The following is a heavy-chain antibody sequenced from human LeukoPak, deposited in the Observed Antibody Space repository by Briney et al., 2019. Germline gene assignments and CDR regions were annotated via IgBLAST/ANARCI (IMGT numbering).Heavy chain of an antibody. CDR3: ARDLSAGFSSSWFDY. CDR1: GFTFSDYY. V-gene: IGHV3-11*04. J-gene: IGHJ4*02. Sequence: GGSLRLSCAASGFTFSDYYMSWIRQAPGKGLEWVSYISSSGSTIYYADSVKGRFTISRDNAKNSLYLQTNSLRAEDTAVSYCARDLSAGFSSSWFDYWGQGTLVTVSS. D-gene: IGHD6-13*01. CDR2: ISSSGSTI.